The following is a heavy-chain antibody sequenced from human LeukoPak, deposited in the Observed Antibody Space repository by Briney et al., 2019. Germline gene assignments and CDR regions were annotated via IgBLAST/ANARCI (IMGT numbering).Heavy chain of an antibody. CDR1: GGSISSYY. CDR3: ARLYDSTGYYYGWFDP. V-gene: IGHV4-4*09. Sequence: PSETLSLTCTVSGGSISSYYWSWIRQPPGKGLEWIGYIYTSGSTNYNPSLKSRVTISVDTSKNQFSLKLSSVIAADTAVYYCARLYDSTGYYYGWFDPWGQGTLVTVYS. CDR2: IYTSGST. D-gene: IGHD3-22*01. J-gene: IGHJ5*02.